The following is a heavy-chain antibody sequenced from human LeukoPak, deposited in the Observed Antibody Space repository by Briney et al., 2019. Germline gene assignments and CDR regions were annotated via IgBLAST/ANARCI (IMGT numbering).Heavy chain of an antibody. CDR1: GYTFTGNY. Sequence: GASVKVSCKASGYTFTGNYIHWVRQAPGQGLERKGWINLNSGDTNYAQKFQGRVAMTRDTSISAAYMELSRLRSDDTAVYDCARGVLRDHFDYWGQGTLVIVSS. J-gene: IGHJ4*02. CDR3: ARGVLRDHFDY. V-gene: IGHV1-2*02. CDR2: INLNSGDT. D-gene: IGHD3-16*01.